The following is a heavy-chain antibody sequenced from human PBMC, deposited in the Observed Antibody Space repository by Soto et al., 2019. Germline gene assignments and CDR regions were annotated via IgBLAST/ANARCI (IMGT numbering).Heavy chain of an antibody. D-gene: IGHD3-3*01. Sequence: PGKGLEWIGYIYHSGSTYYNPSLKSRVTISVDRSKNQFSLKLSSVTAADTAVYYCARSYDFWSGYYGAYNWFDPWGQGTLVTVSS. V-gene: IGHV4-30-2*01. J-gene: IGHJ5*02. CDR3: ARSYDFWSGYYGAYNWFDP. CDR2: IYHSGST.